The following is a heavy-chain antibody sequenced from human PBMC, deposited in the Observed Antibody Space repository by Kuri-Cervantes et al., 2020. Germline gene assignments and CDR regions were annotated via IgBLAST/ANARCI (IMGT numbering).Heavy chain of an antibody. J-gene: IGHJ6*03. CDR3: ARDSIRDYIWGSSPTHYMDV. CDR2: ISGGST. D-gene: IGHD3-16*01. V-gene: IGHV3-38-3*01. Sequence: GGSLRLSCAASGFTVSSNEMSWVRQAPGKGLEWVSSISGGSTYYADSRKGRFTISRDNSKNTLHLQMNSLRAEDTAVYYCARDSIRDYIWGSSPTHYMDVWGKGTTVTVSS. CDR1: GFTVSSNE.